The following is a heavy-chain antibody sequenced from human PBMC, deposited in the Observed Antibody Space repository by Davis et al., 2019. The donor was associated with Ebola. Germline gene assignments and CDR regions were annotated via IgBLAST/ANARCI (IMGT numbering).Heavy chain of an antibody. CDR1: GVSISSSNR. V-gene: IGHV4-4*02. J-gene: IGHJ6*02. CDR3: ARGQHDLLTGARYAMDG. D-gene: IGHD3-9*01. Sequence: MPSETLSLTCAVSGVSISSSNRWSWVRQSPGKGLEWIGEISHTGDTNYNPSLKSRVIISVDTSRNQFSLKLNSVNAADTAMYYCARGQHDLLTGARYAMDGWGRGTTVIVSS. CDR2: ISHTGDT.